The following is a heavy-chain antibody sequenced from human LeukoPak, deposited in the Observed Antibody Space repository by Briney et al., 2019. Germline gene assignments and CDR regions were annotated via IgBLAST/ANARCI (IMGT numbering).Heavy chain of an antibody. CDR2: IYYSGST. D-gene: IGHD3-10*01. CDR1: GGSISSYY. V-gene: IGHV4-59*01. Sequence: SETLSLTCTVSGGSISSYYWSWIRQPPGKGLEWIGYIYYSGSTNYNPSLKSRVTISVDKSKNQFSLKLSSVTAADTAVYYCARAPITMVRGVISGFDYWGQGTLVTVSS. CDR3: ARAPITMVRGVISGFDY. J-gene: IGHJ4*02.